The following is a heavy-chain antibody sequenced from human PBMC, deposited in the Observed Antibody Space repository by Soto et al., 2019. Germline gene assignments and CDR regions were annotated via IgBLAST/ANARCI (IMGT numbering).Heavy chain of an antibody. CDR3: AKKGYCINSSYFVGNNWFDP. Sequence: SETLSLTCTVSGASISSGDYSWSWIRQYPGQGLEWIGDIYYTGTTNYNPSLKSRLTISVDTSKNQFSLKLTSVTAADTAVYYCAKKGYCINSSYFVGNNWFDPWGQETRVTVSS. D-gene: IGHD2-2*01. CDR2: IYYTGTT. V-gene: IGHV4-31*03. CDR1: GASISSGDYS. J-gene: IGHJ5*02.